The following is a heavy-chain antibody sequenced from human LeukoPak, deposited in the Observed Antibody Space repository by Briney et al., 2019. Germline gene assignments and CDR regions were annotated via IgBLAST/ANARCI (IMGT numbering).Heavy chain of an antibody. CDR2: IYHSGST. V-gene: IGHV4-38-2*02. CDR1: GYSISSGYY. D-gene: IGHD1-26*01. Sequence: PSKTLSLTCTVSGYSISSGYYWGWIRQPPGKGLEWIGSIYHSGSTYYNPSLKSRVTISVGTSKNQFSLKLSSVTAADTAVYYCARERAFSGSYSALDVWGKGTTVTVSS. J-gene: IGHJ6*04. CDR3: ARERAFSGSYSALDV.